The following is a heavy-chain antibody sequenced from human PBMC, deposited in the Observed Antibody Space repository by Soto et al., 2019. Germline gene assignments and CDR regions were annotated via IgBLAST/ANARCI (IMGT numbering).Heavy chain of an antibody. D-gene: IGHD2-15*01. Sequence: QVQLVQSGAEVKKPGASVRVSCKASGYTLTSYSMHWVRQDPGQGLEWMGIINPSGDNIRYAQNFQGRVTMTRDTATSTVYLELSSLRSADTAIYYCARDPQGYCSGGRCYHFDYWGQGTLVTVSS. CDR3: ARDPQGYCSGGRCYHFDY. CDR1: GYTLTSYS. V-gene: IGHV1-46*01. CDR2: INPSGDNI. J-gene: IGHJ4*02.